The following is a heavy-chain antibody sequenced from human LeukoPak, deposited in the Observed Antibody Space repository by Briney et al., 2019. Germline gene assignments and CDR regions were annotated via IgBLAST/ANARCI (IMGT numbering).Heavy chain of an antibody. Sequence: RSSETLSLTCTVSGGSISSGGYYWSWIRQHPGKGLEWIGYIYYSGSTYYNPSLKSRVTISVDTSKNQFSLKLSSVTAADTAVYYCAREDAGLDSYGFFYYYGMDVWGQGTTVTVSS. CDR3: AREDAGLDSYGFFYYYGMDV. D-gene: IGHD5-18*01. J-gene: IGHJ6*02. CDR1: GGSISSGGYY. CDR2: IYYSGST. V-gene: IGHV4-31*03.